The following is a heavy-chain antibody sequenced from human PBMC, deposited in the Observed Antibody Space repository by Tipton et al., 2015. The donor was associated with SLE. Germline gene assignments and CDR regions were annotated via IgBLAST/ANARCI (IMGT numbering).Heavy chain of an antibody. V-gene: IGHV4-39*07. J-gene: IGHJ5*02. Sequence: GLVKPSETLSLTCTVSGGSINTRSYYWAWIRQPPGKGLEWIGNVFHTGNTYYNPSLRSRVTISVDTSKNQFSLKLSSVTAADTAVYYCARVDGYNYGWFDPWGQGTLVTVSS. CDR1: GGSINTRSYY. CDR3: ARVDGYNYGWFDP. D-gene: IGHD5-24*01. CDR2: VFHTGNT.